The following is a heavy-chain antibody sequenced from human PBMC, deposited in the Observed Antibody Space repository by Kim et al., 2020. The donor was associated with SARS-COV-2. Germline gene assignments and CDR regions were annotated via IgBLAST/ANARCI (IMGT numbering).Heavy chain of an antibody. CDR3: ARHEVSCHYGLCRFDY. Sequence: SETLSLTCTVSAGSISSSSYYWGWIRQPPGKGLEWIGSIYYSGSTYYNPSLRSRVTISVDTSKNQFSLKLSSVTAADTAVYYCARHEVSCHYGLCRFDYWGQGTLVTVSS. D-gene: IGHD3-10*01. CDR1: AGSISSSSYY. J-gene: IGHJ4*02. CDR2: IYYSGST. V-gene: IGHV4-39*01.